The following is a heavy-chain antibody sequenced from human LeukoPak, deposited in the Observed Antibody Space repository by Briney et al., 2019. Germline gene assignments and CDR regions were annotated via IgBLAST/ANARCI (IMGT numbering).Heavy chain of an antibody. CDR2: ISHTGDT. J-gene: IGHJ4*02. CDR3: VRAVTGTSLYDY. D-gene: IGHD1-7*01. V-gene: IGHV4-31*03. Sequence: SQTLSLTCTVSGGSVSSADSHWGWIRQYPGKGLEWIGYISHTGDTSYSPSLKSRVMISRDSSTNQFSLTLTSVTAADTAIYYCVRAVTGTSLYDYWGQGTLVTVSS. CDR1: GGSVSSADSH.